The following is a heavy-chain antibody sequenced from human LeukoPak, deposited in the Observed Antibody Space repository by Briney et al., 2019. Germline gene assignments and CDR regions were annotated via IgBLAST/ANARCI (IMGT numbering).Heavy chain of an antibody. CDR3: ARDYYDSSGPHDAFDI. Sequence: ASVKVSCKASGFTFTSSAMQWVRQARGQRLEWIGWIVVGSGNTNYAQKFQERVTITRDMSTSTAYMELSSLRSEDTAVYYCARDYYDSSGPHDAFDIWGQGTMVTVSS. CDR2: IVVGSGNT. D-gene: IGHD3-22*01. J-gene: IGHJ3*02. V-gene: IGHV1-58*02. CDR1: GFTFTSSA.